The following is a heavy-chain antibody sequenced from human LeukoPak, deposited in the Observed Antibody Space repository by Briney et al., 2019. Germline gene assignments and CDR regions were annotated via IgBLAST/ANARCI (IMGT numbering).Heavy chain of an antibody. V-gene: IGHV4-31*03. J-gene: IGHJ4*02. CDR3: ARGLRDYYDSSGYYYFDY. Sequence: SETLSLTCTVAGGSISSGGYYWSWIRQHPGKGLEWIGYIYYSGSTYYNPSLKSRVTISVDTSKNQFSLKLSSVTAADTAVYYCARGLRDYYDSSGYYYFDYWGQGTLVTVSS. CDR2: IYYSGST. CDR1: GGSISSGGYY. D-gene: IGHD3-22*01.